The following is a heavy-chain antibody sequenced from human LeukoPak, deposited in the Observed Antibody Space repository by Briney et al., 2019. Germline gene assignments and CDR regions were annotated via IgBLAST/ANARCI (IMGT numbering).Heavy chain of an antibody. CDR3: TRVGATVLFGVQY. CDR1: GLTFSSYS. V-gene: IGHV3-21*01. J-gene: IGHJ4*02. D-gene: IGHD1-26*01. CDR2: ISSSSSYI. Sequence: PGGSLRLSCAASGLTFSSYSMNWVRQAPGKGLEWVSSISSSSSYIYYADSVKGRFTISRDNAKNSLYPQMNSLRAEDTAVYYCTRVGATVLFGVQYWGQGTLVTVSS.